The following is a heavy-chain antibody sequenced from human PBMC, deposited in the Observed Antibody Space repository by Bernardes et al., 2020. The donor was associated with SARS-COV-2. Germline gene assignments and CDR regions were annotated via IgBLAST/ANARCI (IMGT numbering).Heavy chain of an antibody. CDR1: GFTFSSYD. D-gene: IGHD2-15*01. Sequence: GSLSLSCASSGFTFSSYDMHWVRQATGKGLEWVSAIGTAGDTYYPGPVKGRFTISRENAKNSLYLQMNSLRAGDTAVYYCARAGYCSGGSCAFDPWGQGTLVTVSS. CDR2: IGTAGDT. CDR3: ARAGYCSGGSCAFDP. J-gene: IGHJ5*02. V-gene: IGHV3-13*01.